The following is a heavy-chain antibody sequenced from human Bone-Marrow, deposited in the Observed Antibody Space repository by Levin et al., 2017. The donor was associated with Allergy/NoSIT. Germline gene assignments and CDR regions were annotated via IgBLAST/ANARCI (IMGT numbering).Heavy chain of an antibody. D-gene: IGHD3-10*01. V-gene: IGHV3-21*01. Sequence: LSLTCAASGFTFSSYSMNWVRQAPGKGLEWVSSISSSSSYIYYADSVKGRFTISRDNAKNSLYLQMNSLRAEDTAVYYCAPGAGPYGSGSYTRFDYWGQGTLVTVSS. CDR2: ISSSSSYI. J-gene: IGHJ4*02. CDR3: APGAGPYGSGSYTRFDY. CDR1: GFTFSSYS.